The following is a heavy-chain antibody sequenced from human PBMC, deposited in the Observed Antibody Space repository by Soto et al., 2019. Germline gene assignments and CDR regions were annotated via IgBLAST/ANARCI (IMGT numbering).Heavy chain of an antibody. J-gene: IGHJ4*02. CDR2: IYPGDSDT. V-gene: IGHV5-51*01. D-gene: IGHD3-22*01. CDR1: GYSFTSYW. Sequence: GESLKISCKGSGYSFTSYWIGWVRQMPGKGLEWMGIIYPGDSDTRYSPSFQGQVTISADKSISTAYLQWSSLQASDTAMYYCARLYYYDSSGYYYPNHFDYWGQGTLVTVSS. CDR3: ARLYYYDSSGYYYPNHFDY.